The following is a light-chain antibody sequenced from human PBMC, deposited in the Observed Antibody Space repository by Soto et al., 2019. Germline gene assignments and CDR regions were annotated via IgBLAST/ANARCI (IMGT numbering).Light chain of an antibody. Sequence: DIPMTQSPSSLYASVGDRVTITCRASQSISSYLNWYQQKPGKAPKLLIYAASSLQSGVPSRFSGSGSGTDFTLTISSLQPEDFATYYCQQSYSTRWTFGQGTKVEIK. J-gene: IGKJ1*01. V-gene: IGKV1-39*01. CDR1: QSISSY. CDR3: QQSYSTRWT. CDR2: AAS.